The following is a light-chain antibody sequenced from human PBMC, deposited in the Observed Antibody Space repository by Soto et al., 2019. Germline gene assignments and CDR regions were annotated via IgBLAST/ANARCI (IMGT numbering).Light chain of an antibody. CDR1: ENIKNY. V-gene: IGKV1-39*01. Sequence: DIHVTQYPSSLPASLGDRVTITCGASENIKNYLIWYQQKPGKAPKLLIYGASTLKTGVPSRFSGSGSGTDFTFTIGGLQPDDFATYYCAQIYTAQWTFGQGTRVDLK. J-gene: IGKJ1*01. CDR2: GAS. CDR3: AQIYTAQWT.